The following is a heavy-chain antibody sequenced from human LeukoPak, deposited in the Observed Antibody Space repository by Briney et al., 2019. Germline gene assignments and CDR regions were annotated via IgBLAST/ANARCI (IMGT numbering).Heavy chain of an antibody. CDR3: ARDNVGYGGSPHFDY. V-gene: IGHV3-7*01. CDR1: GFTFSSYR. CDR2: LKQDGSEK. J-gene: IGHJ4*02. Sequence: GGSLRLSCSASGFTFSSYRMSWGGHAQCPGLALVSNLKQDGSEKYYVDSVKGRFTISRDNAKNSLYLQMNSLRAEDTAVYYCARDNVGYGGSPHFDYWGQGTLVTVSS. D-gene: IGHD4-23*01.